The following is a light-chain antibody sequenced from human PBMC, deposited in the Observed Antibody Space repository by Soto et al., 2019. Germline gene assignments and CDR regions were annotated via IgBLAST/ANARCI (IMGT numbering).Light chain of an antibody. CDR1: QSVSSSY. Sequence: EIVLTQSPGTLSLSPGERATLSCRASQSVSSSYLAWYQQKPGQAPRPLIYGASSRAPGIPDRFSGSGSGTASTLTITTLEPDVLAVYYYLQYGSSPYTFGQGTKLQIK. CDR3: LQYGSSPYT. J-gene: IGKJ2*01. V-gene: IGKV3-20*01. CDR2: GAS.